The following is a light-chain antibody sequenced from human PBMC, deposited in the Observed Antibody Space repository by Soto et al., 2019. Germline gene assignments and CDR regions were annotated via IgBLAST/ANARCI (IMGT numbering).Light chain of an antibody. J-gene: IGKJ3*01. V-gene: IGKV4-1*01. Sequence: DIVMTHSPDSLAVSLGERPTINCKSSQSVLYSSNNKKYLAWYQQKPGQPTKLLIYWASTRESGVPDRFSGSGSGTDFTLTISSLQAEDVAVYYCQQYYSTPPTFGPGTKVDIK. CDR2: WAS. CDR1: QSVLYSSNNKKY. CDR3: QQYYSTPPT.